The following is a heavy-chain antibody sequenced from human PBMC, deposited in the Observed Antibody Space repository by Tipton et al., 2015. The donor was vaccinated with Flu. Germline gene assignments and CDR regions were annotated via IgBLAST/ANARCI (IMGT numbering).Heavy chain of an antibody. J-gene: IGHJ6*02. D-gene: IGHD2-2*01. Sequence: TLSLTCTVSGGSISSYYWSWIRQPPGKGLEWIGYIYYSGSTNYNPSLKSRVTISVDTSKNQFSLKLSSVTAADTAVYYCARGGCSSPSCYSAILRDYYYYCGMDVWGQVPPVTVSS. CDR2: IYYSGST. CDR1: GGSISSYY. V-gene: IGHV4-59*01. CDR3: ARGGCSSPSCYSAILRDYYYYCGMDV.